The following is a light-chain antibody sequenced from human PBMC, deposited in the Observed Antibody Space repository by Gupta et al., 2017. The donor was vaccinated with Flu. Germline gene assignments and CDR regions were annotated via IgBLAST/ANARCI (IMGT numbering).Light chain of an antibody. J-gene: IGKJ5*01. CDR1: QDISNY. V-gene: IGKV1-33*01. CDR3: QQYDNLPSIT. Sequence: DIQMTQSPSSLSASVGDRVTITCQASQDISNYLNWYQQKPGKAPKLLIYDASNLETGVPSRFSGSGSGTDFTFTISSRHPEDIATYYCQQYDNLPSITFGQGTRMEIK. CDR2: DAS.